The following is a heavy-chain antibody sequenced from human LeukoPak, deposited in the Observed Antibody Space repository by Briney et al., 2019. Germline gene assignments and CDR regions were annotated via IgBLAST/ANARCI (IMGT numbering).Heavy chain of an antibody. Sequence: ASVKVSCKASGYIFTSYYMHWVRQAPGQGLEWMGWINPNTGSTNFAQKFQGRIAMMRATSITTFYMELNSLRSGDTAVYYCARSVSISPMFDYWGQGTLIPVSS. D-gene: IGHD2-21*01. J-gene: IGHJ4*02. CDR1: GYIFTSYY. V-gene: IGHV1-2*02. CDR2: INPNTGST. CDR3: ARSVSISPMFDY.